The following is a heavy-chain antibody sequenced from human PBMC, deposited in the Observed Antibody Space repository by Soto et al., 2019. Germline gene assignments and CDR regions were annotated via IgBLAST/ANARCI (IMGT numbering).Heavy chain of an antibody. Sequence: PGGSLRLSCAASGFAVSSYAMHWVRQAPGKGLEWVAVISYDGSNKYYADSVKGRFTISRDNSKNTLYLQMNSLRAEGTAVYYCARGGNIVSFGYYCDMDVWGQGT. J-gene: IGHJ6*02. CDR1: GFAVSSYA. D-gene: IGHD5-12*01. CDR2: ISYDGSNK. V-gene: IGHV3-30-3*01. CDR3: ARGGNIVSFGYYCDMDV.